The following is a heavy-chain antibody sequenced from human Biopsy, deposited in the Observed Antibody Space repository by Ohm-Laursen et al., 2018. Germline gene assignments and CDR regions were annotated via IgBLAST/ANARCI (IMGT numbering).Heavy chain of an antibody. D-gene: IGHD3-22*01. CDR3: TRGGYYYDSLAYYYWFDP. CDR2: INAKTGDT. Sequence: SVTVSYKASGYTFTGYHVHWVRQAPGQGLEWMGWINAKTGDTNYAQKFQGRVTMTRDTSISTAYVDLSSLRSDDTAVYYCTRGGYYYDSLAYYYWFDPWGQGTLVTVSS. J-gene: IGHJ5*02. CDR1: GYTFTGYH. V-gene: IGHV1-2*02.